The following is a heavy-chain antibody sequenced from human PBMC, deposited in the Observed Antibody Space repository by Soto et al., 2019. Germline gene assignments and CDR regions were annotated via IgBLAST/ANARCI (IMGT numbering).Heavy chain of an antibody. Sequence: ASVKVSCKASGYTFTGYYMHWVRQAPGQGLEWMGWINPNSGGTNYAQKFQGWVTMTRDTSISTAYMELSRLRSDDTAVYYCARDVGSGSYFIGSNWFDPWGQGTLVTVSS. D-gene: IGHD3-10*01. J-gene: IGHJ5*02. CDR3: ARDVGSGSYFIGSNWFDP. CDR1: GYTFTGYY. CDR2: INPNSGGT. V-gene: IGHV1-2*04.